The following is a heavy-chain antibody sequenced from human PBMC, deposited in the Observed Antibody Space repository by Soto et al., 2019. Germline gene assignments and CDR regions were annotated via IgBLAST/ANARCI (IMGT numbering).Heavy chain of an antibody. CDR1: GFTFSSYA. J-gene: IGHJ4*02. CDR2: ISGSGGST. Sequence: EVQLLESGGGLVQPGGSLRLSCAASGFTFSSYAMSWVRQAPGKGLEWVSVISGSGGSTYYADSVKGRFTISRDNSKNTLYLQMNSLRAEDTAVYYCAKDRKGSITAAGRAFDYWGQGTLVTVSS. V-gene: IGHV3-23*01. D-gene: IGHD6-13*01. CDR3: AKDRKGSITAAGRAFDY.